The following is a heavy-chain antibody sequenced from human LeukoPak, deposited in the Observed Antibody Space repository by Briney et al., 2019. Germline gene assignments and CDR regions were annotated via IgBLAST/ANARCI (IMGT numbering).Heavy chain of an antibody. D-gene: IGHD4-11*01. V-gene: IGHV3-30*18. CDR3: AKAGLGDYSNYF. Sequence: GGSLRLSCAASGFTFSSYGMHWVRQAPGKGLEWVAVISYDGSNKYYADSVKGRFTISRDNSKNTLYLQMNSLRAEDTAVYYCAKAGLGDYSNYFWGQGTLVTVSS. CDR1: GFTFSSYG. CDR2: ISYDGSNK. J-gene: IGHJ4*02.